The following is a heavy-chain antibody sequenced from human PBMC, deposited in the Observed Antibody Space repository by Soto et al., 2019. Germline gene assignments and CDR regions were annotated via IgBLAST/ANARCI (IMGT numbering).Heavy chain of an antibody. J-gene: IGHJ3*02. D-gene: IGHD1-26*01. CDR3: AGLNMGARGAFDI. CDR2: ISYDGSNK. CDR1: GFTSSSYA. V-gene: IGHV3-30-3*01. Sequence: QVQLVESGGGVVQPGRSLRLSCAASGFTSSSYAMHWVRQAPGKGLEWVAVISYDGSNKYYADSVKGRFTISRDNSKNTLYLQMNSLRAEDTAVYYCAGLNMGARGAFDIWGQGTMVTVSS.